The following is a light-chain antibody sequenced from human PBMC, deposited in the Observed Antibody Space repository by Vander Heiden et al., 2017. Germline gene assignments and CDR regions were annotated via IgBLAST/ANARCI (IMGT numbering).Light chain of an antibody. J-gene: IGLJ1*01. V-gene: IGLV1-40*01. CDR2: GNS. Sequence: QSVLTQPPSVSGAPGQRVTISCTGSSSNIGAGYDVHWYQQFPGTAPKVLIYGNSNRPSGVPDRFSGSKSGTSASLAITGLQAEDEADYYCQSYDSSLSGYVFGTGTKVTV. CDR3: QSYDSSLSGYV. CDR1: SSNIGAGYD.